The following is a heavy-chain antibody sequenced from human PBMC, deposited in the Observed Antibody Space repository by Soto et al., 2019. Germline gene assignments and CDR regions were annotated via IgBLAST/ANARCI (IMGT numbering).Heavy chain of an antibody. CDR1: GASISYGGFS. Sequence: QLQLQESGSGLVKTSETLSLTCTVSGASISYGGFSWSWTRQSPGKGLEWIGYISHLESTYFHPSFKSRLTMSIDRTRNQFSLKLSSVTAADIAVYYCARGGGYDSFDYWGQGVLVTVSS. J-gene: IGHJ4*02. V-gene: IGHV4-30-2*06. CDR3: ARGGGYDSFDY. D-gene: IGHD5-12*01. CDR2: ISHLEST.